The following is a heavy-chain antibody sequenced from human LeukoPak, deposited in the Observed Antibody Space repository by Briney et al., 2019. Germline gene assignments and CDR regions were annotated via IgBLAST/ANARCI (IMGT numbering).Heavy chain of an antibody. J-gene: IGHJ5*02. CDR1: GGSIYSTTFY. CDR3: ASLCSGGSCYSGSYNWFDP. Sequence: PSETLSLTCTVSGGSIYSTTFYWGWIRQPPGKGLEWIGSMYYDGSTYHNPSLKSRVTISVDTSNNQFSLKLTSVTAADTAVYFCASLCSGGSCYSGSYNWFDPWGQGTLATVSS. CDR2: MYYDGST. V-gene: IGHV4-39*01. D-gene: IGHD2-15*01.